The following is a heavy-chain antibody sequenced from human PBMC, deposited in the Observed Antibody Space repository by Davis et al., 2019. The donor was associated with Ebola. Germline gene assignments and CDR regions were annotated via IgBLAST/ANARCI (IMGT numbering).Heavy chain of an antibody. V-gene: IGHV1-18*01. CDR1: GYTFTRYG. CDR3: ARKYGDYDYYYYGMDV. CDR2: ISAYNGNT. Sequence: AASVKVSCKASGYTFTRYGISWVRQAPGQGLEWMGWISAYNGNTNYAQNLQGRVTMTTDTSTSTAYMELRSLRSDDTAVYYCARKYGDYDYYYYGMDVWGQGTTVTVSS. J-gene: IGHJ6*02. D-gene: IGHD4-17*01.